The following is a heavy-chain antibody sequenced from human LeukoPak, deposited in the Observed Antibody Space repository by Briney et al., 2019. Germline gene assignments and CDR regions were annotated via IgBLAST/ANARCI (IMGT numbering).Heavy chain of an antibody. CDR3: AREGFERFLEWLPRGGYYYYGMDV. D-gene: IGHD3-3*01. V-gene: IGHV1-46*01. CDR1: GYTFTSHY. CDR2: INPSGGST. Sequence: ASVKVSCKASGYTFTSHYMHWVRQAPGQGLEWMGIINPSGGSTSYAQKFQGRVTMTRDTSTSTVYMELSSLRSEDTAVYYCAREGFERFLEWLPRGGYYYYGMDVWGQGTTVTVSS. J-gene: IGHJ6*02.